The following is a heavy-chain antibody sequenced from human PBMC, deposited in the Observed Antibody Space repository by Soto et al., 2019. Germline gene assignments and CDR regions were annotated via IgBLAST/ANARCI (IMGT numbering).Heavy chain of an antibody. CDR2: IQEDGSEK. V-gene: IGHV3-7*05. D-gene: IGHD6-19*01. CDR1: GFIFSNYW. Sequence: GGSLRLSCAASGFIFSNYWMTWVRQAPGKGLEWVASIQEDGSEKYHVDSVKGRFTISRDNAKNSLYLQMNSLRAEDTAVYYCARDEKKWLVRLHYYFYGMDVWGQGTTVTVSS. CDR3: ARDEKKWLVRLHYYFYGMDV. J-gene: IGHJ6*02.